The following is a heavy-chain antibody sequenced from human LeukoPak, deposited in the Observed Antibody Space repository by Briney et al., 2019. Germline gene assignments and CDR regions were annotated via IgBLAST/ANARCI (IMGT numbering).Heavy chain of an antibody. D-gene: IGHD2-2*01. CDR1: GGPISSGGYY. CDR2: IYYSGST. CDR3: ARATIPAAISVDY. J-gene: IGHJ4*02. Sequence: PSQTLSLTCTVSGGPISSGGYYWSWIRQHPGKGLEWIGYIYYSGSTYYNPSLKSRVTISVDTSKNQLSLKLSSVTAADTAVYYCARATIPAAISVDYWGQGTLVTVSS. V-gene: IGHV4-31*03.